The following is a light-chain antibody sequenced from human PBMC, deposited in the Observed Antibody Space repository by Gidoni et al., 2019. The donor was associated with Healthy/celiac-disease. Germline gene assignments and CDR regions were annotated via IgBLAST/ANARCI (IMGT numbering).Light chain of an antibody. Sequence: IQMTQSPSSLSASVGDRVTITCRASQGIRNDLGWYQQKPGKAPKILIYAASSLQSGVPARFSGSGSGTDFTLNISSLQTEDFATYYCLQDYNYPWTVGQGTKVEIK. CDR3: LQDYNYPWT. CDR2: AAS. V-gene: IGKV1-6*01. J-gene: IGKJ1*01. CDR1: QGIRND.